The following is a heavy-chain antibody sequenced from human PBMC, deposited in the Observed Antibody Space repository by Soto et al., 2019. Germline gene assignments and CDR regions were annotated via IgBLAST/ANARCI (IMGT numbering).Heavy chain of an antibody. CDR1: GYTFISYG. V-gene: IGHV1-18*01. CDR2: IRVYNGNT. J-gene: IGHJ4*02. CDR3: SRDLPPSDY. Sequence: QVQLVQSGAEVKKPGASVKVSCKASGYTFISYGISWVRQAPGQGLEWMGWIRVYNGNTNYAQKLQGRVTRTTYTSTRTAYMGLMSLRSDDTAVYYCSRDLPPSDYWGQGTLVSVSS.